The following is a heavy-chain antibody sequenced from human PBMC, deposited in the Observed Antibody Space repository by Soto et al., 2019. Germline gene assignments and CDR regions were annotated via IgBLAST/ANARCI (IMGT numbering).Heavy chain of an antibody. CDR3: ARGGHYDILTGYSVTSLCFDY. CDR1: GFTFSSYG. CDR2: IWYDGSNK. Sequence: QVQLVESGGGVVQPGRSLRLSCAASGFTFSSYGMHWVRQAPGKGLEWVAVIWYDGSNKYYADSVKGRFTISRDNSKNTLYLQMNRLRAEDTAVYYCARGGHYDILTGYSVTSLCFDYWGQGTLVTVSS. D-gene: IGHD3-9*01. V-gene: IGHV3-33*01. J-gene: IGHJ4*02.